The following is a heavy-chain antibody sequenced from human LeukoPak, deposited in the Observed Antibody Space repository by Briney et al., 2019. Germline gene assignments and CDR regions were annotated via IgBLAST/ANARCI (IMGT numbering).Heavy chain of an antibody. Sequence: GGSLRLSCAASGFIFANYFMSWVRQAPGKGLEWVASIKHDGSEKYYVDSVRGRFTISRDNTMNSLYLQMSSLRAEDTAVYYCATDRGWRTSGYYLYYFEYWGQGTLVTYSS. CDR2: IKHDGSEK. D-gene: IGHD3-3*01. V-gene: IGHV3-7*01. J-gene: IGHJ4*02. CDR3: ATDRGWRTSGYYLYYFEY. CDR1: GFIFANYF.